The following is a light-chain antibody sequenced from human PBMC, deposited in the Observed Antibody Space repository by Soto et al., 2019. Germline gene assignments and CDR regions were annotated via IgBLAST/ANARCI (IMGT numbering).Light chain of an antibody. CDR3: QQTNNFPLT. Sequence: DIQMTQSPSSVSASVGDRVTITCRASQYIDNWVAWYQQKPGKAPELLISDASNLQSGVPSRFSGSESATEFTLTINSLQPEDFATYYWQQTNNFPLTFGGGTKVEIK. CDR1: QYIDNW. V-gene: IGKV1-12*01. CDR2: DAS. J-gene: IGKJ4*01.